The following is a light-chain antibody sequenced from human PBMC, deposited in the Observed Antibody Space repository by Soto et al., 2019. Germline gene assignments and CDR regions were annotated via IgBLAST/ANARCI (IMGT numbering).Light chain of an antibody. Sequence: QSALTQPASVSGSPGQSITISCTGTSTDVGGYNYVSWYQQHPGKVPKLIIYDVSDRPSGVSNRFSGSKSGNTASLTISGLLPEDEADYYCSSYTTSSTVAFGGGTKLTVL. CDR3: SSYTTSSTVA. J-gene: IGLJ2*01. CDR2: DVS. V-gene: IGLV2-14*01. CDR1: STDVGGYNY.